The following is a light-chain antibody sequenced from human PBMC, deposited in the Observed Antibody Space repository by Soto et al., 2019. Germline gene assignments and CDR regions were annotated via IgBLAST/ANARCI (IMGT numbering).Light chain of an antibody. CDR1: SSDVGSYNL. V-gene: IGLV2-14*02. Sequence: QSVLTHPASVSGSPGQSITISCTGTSSDVGSYNLVSWYQQHPGKAPKLMIYEGSKRPSGVSNRSSGSKSGNTASLTISGLQAEDEADYYCSSYTNINTRACVFGTGTKVTVL. CDR2: EGS. J-gene: IGLJ1*01. CDR3: SSYTNINTRACV.